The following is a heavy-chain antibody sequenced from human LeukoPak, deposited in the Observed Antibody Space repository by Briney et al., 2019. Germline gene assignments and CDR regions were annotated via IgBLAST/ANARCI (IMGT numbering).Heavy chain of an antibody. V-gene: IGHV4-59*08. CDR3: ARRPTGDPKFDY. CDR2: IYSSGST. CDR1: GGSISNYF. J-gene: IGHJ4*02. Sequence: SETLSLTCSVSGGSISNYFWTWLRQPPGKGLEWIGYIYSSGSTYYNPSLKRRVTISVDTSKNRFSLKLSTVTAADTAVYYCARRPTGDPKFDYWGQGTLVTVSS. D-gene: IGHD7-27*01.